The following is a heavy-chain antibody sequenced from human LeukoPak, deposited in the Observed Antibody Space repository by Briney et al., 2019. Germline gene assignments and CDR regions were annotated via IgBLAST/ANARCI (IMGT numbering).Heavy chain of an antibody. CDR2: IYYSGST. Sequence: SETLSLTCTVSGGSISSSSYYWGWIRQPPGKGLEWIGSIYYSGSTYYNPSLKSRVTISVDTSKNQFSLKLSSVTAADTAVYYCARLAAAGTTSPFDYWGQGTLVTVSS. D-gene: IGHD6-13*01. CDR3: ARLAAAGTTSPFDY. CDR1: GGSISSSSYY. V-gene: IGHV4-39*01. J-gene: IGHJ4*02.